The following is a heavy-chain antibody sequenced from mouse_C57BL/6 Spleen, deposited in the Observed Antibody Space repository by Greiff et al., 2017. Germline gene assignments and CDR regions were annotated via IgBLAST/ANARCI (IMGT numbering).Heavy chain of an antibody. CDR2: IDPETGGT. Sequence: VQLVESGAELVRPGASVTLSCKASGYTFTDYEMHWVKQTPVHGLEWIGAIDPETGGTAYNQKFKGKAILTADKSSSTAYMELRSLTSEDSAVYYCTRGIITTVVAPFDYWGQGTTLTVSS. D-gene: IGHD1-1*01. V-gene: IGHV1-15*01. CDR1: GYTFTDYE. CDR3: TRGIITTVVAPFDY. J-gene: IGHJ2*01.